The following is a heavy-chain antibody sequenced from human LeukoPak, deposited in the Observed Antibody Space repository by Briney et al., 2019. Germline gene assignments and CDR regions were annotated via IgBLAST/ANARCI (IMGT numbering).Heavy chain of an antibody. V-gene: IGHV4-39*07. D-gene: IGHD2-2*02. CDR2: INHSGST. J-gene: IGHJ5*02. CDR1: GGSISSSSYY. Sequence: PSETLSLTCTVSGGSISSSSYYWSWIRQPPGKGLEWIGEINHSGSTNYNPSLKSRVTISVDTSKNQFSLKLSSVTAADTAVYYCARVGCSSTSCYRMSSGEFDPWGQGTLVTVSS. CDR3: ARVGCSSTSCYRMSSGEFDP.